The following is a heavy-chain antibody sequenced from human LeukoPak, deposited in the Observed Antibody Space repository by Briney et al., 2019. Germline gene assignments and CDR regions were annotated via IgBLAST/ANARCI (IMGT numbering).Heavy chain of an antibody. CDR3: AKERGTYSYDYYFDY. V-gene: IGHV3-23*01. CDR2: ISGSGGST. D-gene: IGHD5-18*01. CDR1: GFTFSSYA. Sequence: GSLRLSCAASGFTFSSYAMSWVRPASGKGLEWVSAISGSGGSTYYADSVKGRFTISRDNSKNTLYLQMNSLRAEGTAVYYCAKERGTYSYDYYFDYWGQGTLVTVSS. J-gene: IGHJ4*02.